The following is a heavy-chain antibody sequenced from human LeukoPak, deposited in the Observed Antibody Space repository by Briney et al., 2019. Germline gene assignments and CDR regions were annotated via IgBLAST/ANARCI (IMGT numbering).Heavy chain of an antibody. J-gene: IGHJ4*02. CDR2: IYSSGST. V-gene: IGHV4-4*07. CDR1: GGSISSHY. D-gene: IGHD1-26*01. Sequence: SETLSLTCTVSGGSISSHYWSWIRQPAGKGLEWIGRIYSSGSTNYNPSLKSRVTISVDTSKNQFSLKLSSVTAADTAVYYCARELIVGATKLDYWGQGTLVTVSS. CDR3: ARELIVGATKLDY.